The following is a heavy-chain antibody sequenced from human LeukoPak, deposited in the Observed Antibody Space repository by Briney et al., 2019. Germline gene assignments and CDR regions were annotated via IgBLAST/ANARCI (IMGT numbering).Heavy chain of an antibody. CDR2: IHHSGST. Sequence: PSETLSLTCTVSGGSISTYYWDWIRQPPGKGLEWLGYIHHSGSTNYNPSLQSRVTISVDTSKNQFSLNLNSVTAADTAVYYCARGGAARLHFQNWGQGTLVTVSS. V-gene: IGHV4-59*01. CDR3: ARGGAARLHFQN. CDR1: GGSISTYY. J-gene: IGHJ1*01. D-gene: IGHD6-6*01.